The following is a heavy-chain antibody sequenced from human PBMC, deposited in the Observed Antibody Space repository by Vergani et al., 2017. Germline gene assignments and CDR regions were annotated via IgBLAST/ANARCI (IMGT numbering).Heavy chain of an antibody. Sequence: EVQLVESGGGLVQPGGSLRLSCTASGFTFSSYDMHWVRQSTGKGLEWVSGIGIAGDTYYPGSVKGRFTISRDNSKNTLYLQMNSLRAEDTAVYYCAKDRDSYCSGDSCYPSDYWGQGTLVTVSS. CDR3: AKDRDSYCSGDSCYPSDY. CDR2: IGIAGDT. D-gene: IGHD2-15*01. V-gene: IGHV3-13*01. CDR1: GFTFSSYD. J-gene: IGHJ4*02.